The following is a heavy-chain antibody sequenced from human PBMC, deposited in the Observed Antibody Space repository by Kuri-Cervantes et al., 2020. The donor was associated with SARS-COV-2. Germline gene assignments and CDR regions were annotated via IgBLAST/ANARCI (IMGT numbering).Heavy chain of an antibody. Sequence: SETLSLTCTVSGGSISSHYWSWIRQPPGKGLEWIGYIYYSGSTYYNPSLKSRVTISVDTSKNQFSLKLSSVTAADTAVYYCATLLSLDAFDIWGQGTMVTVSS. J-gene: IGHJ3*02. CDR1: GGSISSHY. D-gene: IGHD3-16*02. CDR2: IYYSGST. CDR3: ATLLSLDAFDI. V-gene: IGHV4-59*04.